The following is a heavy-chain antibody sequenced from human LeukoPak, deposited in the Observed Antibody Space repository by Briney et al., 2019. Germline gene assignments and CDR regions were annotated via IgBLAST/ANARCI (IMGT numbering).Heavy chain of an antibody. V-gene: IGHV4-39*01. J-gene: IGHJ5*02. Sequence: SETLSLTCTVFGGSIRNRSYYWGWIRQPPGKGLEWIGSISYSGNTYYNPSLKNRVTISVDTSNNQFSLKLSSVTAADTAVYYCARPGIVADAIRWFDPWGQGTLVTVSS. CDR3: ARPGIVADAIRWFDP. CDR1: GGSIRNRSYY. CDR2: ISYSGNT. D-gene: IGHD3-22*01.